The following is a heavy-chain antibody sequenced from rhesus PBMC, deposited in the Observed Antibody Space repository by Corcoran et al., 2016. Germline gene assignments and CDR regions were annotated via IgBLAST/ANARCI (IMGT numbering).Heavy chain of an antibody. CDR2: IGVRSGDT. V-gene: IGHV4-127*01. Sequence: QVQLQESGPGLVQPSETLSLTCAVSGYSLSSGYGWSWIRQTPGKGVGWIGDIGVRSGDTNDNTSLKRRGNISKATSKNQFSLKRVSWPAADSAVYYFTRGRGAGVTAWFDYWGQGVLVTVSS. CDR1: GYSLSSGYG. CDR3: TRGRGAGVTAWFDY. J-gene: IGHJ4*01. D-gene: IGHD3-34*01.